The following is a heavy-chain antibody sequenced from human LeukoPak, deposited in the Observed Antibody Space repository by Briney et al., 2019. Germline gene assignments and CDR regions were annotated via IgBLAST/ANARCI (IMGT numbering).Heavy chain of an antibody. J-gene: IGHJ4*02. D-gene: IGHD6-19*01. Sequence: GGSLRLSCAASGFTFSSYAMHWVRQAPGKGLEWMAVISYDGSNKYYADSVKGRFTISRDNSKNTLYLQMNSLRAEDTAVYYCARGDPYSSGWYEGRYWGQGTLVTVSS. CDR1: GFTFSSYA. CDR2: ISYDGSNK. V-gene: IGHV3-30*04. CDR3: ARGDPYSSGWYEGRY.